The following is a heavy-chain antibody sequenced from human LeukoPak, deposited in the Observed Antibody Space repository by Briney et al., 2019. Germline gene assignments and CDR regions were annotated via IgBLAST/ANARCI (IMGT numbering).Heavy chain of an antibody. J-gene: IGHJ4*02. Sequence: GASVKVSCKASGGTFSSYAISWVRQAPGQGLEWMGGIIPIFGTASYAQKFQGRVTITADESTSTAYMELSSLRSEDTAVYYCAREGSSWDPFDFWGQGTLVTVSS. V-gene: IGHV1-69*13. CDR3: AREGSSWDPFDF. CDR2: IIPIFGTA. CDR1: GGTFSSYA. D-gene: IGHD6-13*01.